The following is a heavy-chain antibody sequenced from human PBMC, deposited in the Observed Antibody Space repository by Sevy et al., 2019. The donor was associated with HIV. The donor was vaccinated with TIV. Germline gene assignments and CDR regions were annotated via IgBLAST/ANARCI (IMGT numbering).Heavy chain of an antibody. J-gene: IGHJ4*02. CDR3: VRAIAAAGSF. CDR2: INQDGSVK. CDR1: GFTLNSYW. V-gene: IGHV3-7*01. D-gene: IGHD6-13*01. Sequence: GGSLRLSCAASGFTLNSYWMSWVGQAPGKGLEWVANINQDGSVKYYVDSVKGRFTISRDNARNSLYLRMNSLRAEDTALYYCVRAIAAAGSFWGQGTLVTVSS.